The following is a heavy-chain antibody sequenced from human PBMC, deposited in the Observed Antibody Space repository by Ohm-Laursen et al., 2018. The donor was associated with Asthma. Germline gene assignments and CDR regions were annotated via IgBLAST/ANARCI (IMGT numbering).Heavy chain of an antibody. V-gene: IGHV3-15*01. D-gene: IGHD3-3*01. J-gene: IGHJ6*02. Sequence: SLRLSCSASGFTFSNAWMSWVRQAPGKGLEWVGRIKSKTDGGTTDYAAPVKGRFTISRDDSKNTLYLQMNSLKTVDTAVYYCSTERFFYGMDVWGQGTTVTVSS. CDR3: STERFFYGMDV. CDR1: GFTFSNAW. CDR2: IKSKTDGGTT.